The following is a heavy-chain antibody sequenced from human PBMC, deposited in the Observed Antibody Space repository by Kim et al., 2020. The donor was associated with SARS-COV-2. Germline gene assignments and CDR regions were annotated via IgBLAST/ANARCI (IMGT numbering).Heavy chain of an antibody. Sequence: SETLSLTCTVSGGSISSYYWSWIRQPPGKGLEWIGYIYYSGSTTYNPTLKSRVTISVDTSKNQFSLKLSSVTAADTAVYYCARDGEYSSHIVNWGQGTLVPISS. CDR3: ARDGEYSSHIVN. V-gene: IGHV4-59*01. D-gene: IGHD6-6*01. CDR1: GGSISSYY. J-gene: IGHJ4*02. CDR2: IYYSGST.